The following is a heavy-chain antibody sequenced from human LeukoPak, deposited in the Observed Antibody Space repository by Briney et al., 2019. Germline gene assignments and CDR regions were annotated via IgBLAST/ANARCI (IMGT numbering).Heavy chain of an antibody. V-gene: IGHV4-59*01. CDR1: GGSISSYY. CDR2: IYYSGST. J-gene: IGHJ4*02. Sequence: PSETLSLTCTVSGGSISSYYWSWIRQPPGKGLEWIGYIYYSGSTNYNPSLKSRVTISVDTSKNQFSLKLSSVTAADTAVYYCARDLGSGGYPYGYWGQGTLVTVSS. D-gene: IGHD6-19*01. CDR3: ARDLGSGGYPYGY.